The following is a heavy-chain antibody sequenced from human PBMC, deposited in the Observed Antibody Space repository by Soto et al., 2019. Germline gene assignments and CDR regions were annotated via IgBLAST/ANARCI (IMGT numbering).Heavy chain of an antibody. J-gene: IGHJ4*02. Sequence: GGSLRLSCAASGFTFSSSAMHWVRQAPGKGQEWVAVISYDGSNKYYADSVKGRFTISRDNSKNTLYLQMNSLRAEDTAVYYCARYGPVEMATTIENLAYDYWGQGTLVTVSS. CDR1: GFTFSSSA. D-gene: IGHD1-1*01. CDR2: ISYDGSNK. V-gene: IGHV3-30-3*01. CDR3: ARYGPVEMATTIENLAYDY.